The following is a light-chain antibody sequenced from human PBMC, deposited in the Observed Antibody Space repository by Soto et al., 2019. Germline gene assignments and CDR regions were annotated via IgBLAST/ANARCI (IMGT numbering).Light chain of an antibody. Sequence: EIALTQSPGTLSLSPGERATLSCRASQSVRSNFLAWYQQKPGQAPRLLIYGASNRATGIPDRFSGSGSGTDFTLTITRLEPEDFAMYYCQRYDSLRTFGQGTKVDI. CDR2: GAS. CDR3: QRYDSLRT. CDR1: QSVRSNF. J-gene: IGKJ1*01. V-gene: IGKV3-20*01.